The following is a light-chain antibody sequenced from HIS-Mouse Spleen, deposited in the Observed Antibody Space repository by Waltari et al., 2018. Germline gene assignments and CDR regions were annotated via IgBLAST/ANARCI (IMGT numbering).Light chain of an antibody. CDR2: GKN. V-gene: IGLV3-19*01. CDR3: NSRDSSGNHLSV. Sequence: SSELTQDPAVSVALGQTVRITCQGDSLRSYYPSRYQQKPGQAPVLVIYGKNNRPAGIADRFSGYSSGNTASLTITGAKAEDEADYSCNSRDSSGNHLSVVGTGNKVTV. CDR1: SLRSYY. J-gene: IGLJ1*01.